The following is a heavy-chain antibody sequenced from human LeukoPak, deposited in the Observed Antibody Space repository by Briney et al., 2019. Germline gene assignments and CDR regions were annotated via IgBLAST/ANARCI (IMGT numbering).Heavy chain of an antibody. CDR2: INHSGST. V-gene: IGHV4-34*01. CDR1: GMSITSRHY. Sequence: SETLSLTCSVSGMSITSRHYWSWIRQPPGKGLEWIGEINHSGSTNYNPSLRSRVAMSVDTSKNQFSLNLSSVTAADTAVYYCARDWGTPMAHTDHWGQGTLVTVSS. D-gene: IGHD3-16*01. J-gene: IGHJ5*02. CDR3: ARDWGTPMAHTDH.